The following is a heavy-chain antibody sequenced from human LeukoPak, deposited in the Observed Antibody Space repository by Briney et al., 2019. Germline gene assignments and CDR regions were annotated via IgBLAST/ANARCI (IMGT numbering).Heavy chain of an antibody. D-gene: IGHD3-10*01. CDR1: GFTFSSYA. Sequence: HPGGSLRLSCAASGFTFSSYAMSWVRQAPGKGLEGGSAISGSGGSTYYADSVKGRFTISRDNSKNTLYLQMNSLRAEDTAVYYCAKDPYYYGSGSYFDYWGQGTLVTVSS. J-gene: IGHJ4*02. V-gene: IGHV3-23*01. CDR3: AKDPYYYGSGSYFDY. CDR2: ISGSGGST.